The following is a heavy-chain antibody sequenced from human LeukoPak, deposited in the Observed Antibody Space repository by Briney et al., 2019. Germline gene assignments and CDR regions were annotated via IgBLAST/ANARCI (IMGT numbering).Heavy chain of an antibody. V-gene: IGHV5-51*01. CDR3: ARRGYSYPFDY. Sequence: GESLKISCKGSGYRFSNYWIGWVRQMPGKGLEWMGIIYPDDSDIRYSPSFQGQVTILADKSISTAYLQWSSLKASDTAMYYCARRGYSYPFDYWGQGTLVTVSS. CDR1: GYRFSNYW. D-gene: IGHD5-18*01. J-gene: IGHJ4*02. CDR2: IYPDDSDI.